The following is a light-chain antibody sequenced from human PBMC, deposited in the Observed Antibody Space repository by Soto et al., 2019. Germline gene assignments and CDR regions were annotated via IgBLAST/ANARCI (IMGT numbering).Light chain of an antibody. CDR1: SSDVGSYDL. J-gene: IGLJ3*02. CDR3: CAYAGDSPLL. Sequence: QSVLTQPASVSGSPGQSITISCTGTSSDVGSYDLVSWYQQHPGKAPKLMIYEGSKRPSGVSNRFSGSKSGNTASLTISGLQAEDEAHYYCCAYAGDSPLLFGGGTKLTVL. V-gene: IGLV2-23*01. CDR2: EGS.